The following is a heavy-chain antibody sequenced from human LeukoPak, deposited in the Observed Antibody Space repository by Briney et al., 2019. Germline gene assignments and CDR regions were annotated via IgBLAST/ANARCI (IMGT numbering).Heavy chain of an antibody. CDR3: SGSYYNPAEYFQH. CDR2: IYHSGST. Sequence: PSETLSLTCTVSGGSISSYYWSWIRQPPGKGLEWIGYIYHSGSTYYNPSLKSRVTISVDRSKNQFSLKLSSVTAADTAVYYCSGSYYNPAEYFQHWGQGTLVTVSS. V-gene: IGHV4-59*04. D-gene: IGHD3-10*01. CDR1: GGSISSYY. J-gene: IGHJ1*01.